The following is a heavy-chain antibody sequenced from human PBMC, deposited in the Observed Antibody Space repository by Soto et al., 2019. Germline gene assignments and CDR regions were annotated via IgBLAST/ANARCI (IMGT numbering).Heavy chain of an antibody. Sequence: SQTLSLTCVISGDSVSSNTASWNWIRQSPSRGLEWLGRTYFRSKWYNDYAVSVKSRIIINPDTSNNQFSLQLNSVTPEDTVVYFCAKGDNLGPKTGYAFDPWGQGIMVTSPQ. D-gene: IGHD5-12*01. J-gene: IGHJ5*02. CDR3: AKGDNLGPKTGYAFDP. CDR1: GDSVSSNTAS. CDR2: TYFRSKWYN. V-gene: IGHV6-1*01.